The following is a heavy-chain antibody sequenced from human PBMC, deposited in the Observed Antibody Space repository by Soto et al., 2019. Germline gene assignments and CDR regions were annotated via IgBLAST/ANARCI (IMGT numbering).Heavy chain of an antibody. D-gene: IGHD3-22*01. Sequence: ASVKVSCKASVGTFSIYTIICVRQAQGQGLEWMGWISAYNGNTNYAQKLQGRVTMTTDTSTSTAYMELRSLRSDDTAVYYCARHPRDSSAYWYYFDYWGQGTLVTVSS. V-gene: IGHV1-18*01. CDR3: ARHPRDSSAYWYYFDY. CDR2: ISAYNGNT. J-gene: IGHJ4*02. CDR1: VGTFSIYT.